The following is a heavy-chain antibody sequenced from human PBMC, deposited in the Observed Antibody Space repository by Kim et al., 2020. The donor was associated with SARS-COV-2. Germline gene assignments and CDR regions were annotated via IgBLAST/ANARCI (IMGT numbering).Heavy chain of an antibody. D-gene: IGHD6-13*01. Sequence: DSVKGRLHRSRDNAKNSLYLQMNSLRAEDTAVYYCARVEAAAGTGPHFDYWGQGTLVTVSS. J-gene: IGHJ4*02. CDR3: ARVEAAAGTGPHFDY. V-gene: IGHV3-11*04.